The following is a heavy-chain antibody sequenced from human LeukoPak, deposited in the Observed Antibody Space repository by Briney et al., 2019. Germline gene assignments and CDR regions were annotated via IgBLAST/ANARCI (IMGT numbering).Heavy chain of an antibody. V-gene: IGHV3-30*18. Sequence: GGSLRLSCAASGFTLSSYGMHWVRQAPGKGLDWVAVISNDGSKKYHADSVKGRFTISRDNSKNTLSLQVSSLRTEDTAVYYCAKDRYSYAFEYSDSWGQGTLVTVS. CDR2: ISNDGSKK. J-gene: IGHJ4*02. CDR3: AKDRYSYAFEYSDS. CDR1: GFTLSSYG. D-gene: IGHD5-18*01.